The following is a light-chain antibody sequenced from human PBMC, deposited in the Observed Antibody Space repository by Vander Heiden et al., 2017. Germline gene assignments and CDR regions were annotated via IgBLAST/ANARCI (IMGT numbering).Light chain of an antibody. Sequence: DIVITQFPRSLPVTPGEPPSIACRSSPSLLHSNGYNYLVSYIQNPGHSPQLLLYFGSYRASRVPDRFSDSTPGTDFTLKMSIVDADDVGVYYCREALQNPNTFSQGTKLVIK. V-gene: IGKV2-28*01. CDR3: REALQNPNT. CDR2: FGS. J-gene: IGKJ2*01. CDR1: PSLLHSNGYNY.